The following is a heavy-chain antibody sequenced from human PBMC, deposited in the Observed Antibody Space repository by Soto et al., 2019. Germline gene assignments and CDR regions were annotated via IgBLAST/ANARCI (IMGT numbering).Heavy chain of an antibody. CDR3: AREGNSSGWYGYFDY. J-gene: IGHJ4*02. CDR2: IWYDGSNK. V-gene: IGHV3-33*01. CDR1: GFTFSSYG. D-gene: IGHD6-19*01. Sequence: QVQLVESGGGVVQPGRSLRLSCAASGFTFSSYGMHWVRQAPGKGLEWVAVIWYDGSNKYYADSVKGRFTISRDNSKNTLYLQMNSLRAEDTAVYYCAREGNSSGWYGYFDYWGQGTLVTVSS.